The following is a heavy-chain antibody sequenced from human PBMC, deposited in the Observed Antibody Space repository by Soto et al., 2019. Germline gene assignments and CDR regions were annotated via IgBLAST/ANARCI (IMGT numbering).Heavy chain of an antibody. J-gene: IGHJ6*02. Sequence: ASVKVSCKASGGTFSSYAISWVRQAPGQGLEWMGGIIPIFGTANYAQKFQGRVTITADESTSTAYMELSSLRSEDTAVYYCARDSTGTTEEEYYGMDVWGQGTTVTVSS. CDR1: GGTFSSYA. CDR2: IIPIFGTA. D-gene: IGHD1-1*01. V-gene: IGHV1-69*13. CDR3: ARDSTGTTEEEYYGMDV.